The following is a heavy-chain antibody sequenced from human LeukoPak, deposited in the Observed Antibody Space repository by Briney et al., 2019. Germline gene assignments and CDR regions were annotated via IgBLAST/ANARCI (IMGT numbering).Heavy chain of an antibody. Sequence: GRSLRLSCAASGFTFSSYAMHWVRQAPGMGLEWVAVISYDGSNKYYADSVKGRFTISRDNSKNTLYLQMNSLRAEDTAVYYCARGLATIAYWGQGTLVTVSS. CDR2: ISYDGSNK. V-gene: IGHV3-30-3*01. J-gene: IGHJ4*02. CDR1: GFTFSSYA. D-gene: IGHD5-24*01. CDR3: ARGLATIAY.